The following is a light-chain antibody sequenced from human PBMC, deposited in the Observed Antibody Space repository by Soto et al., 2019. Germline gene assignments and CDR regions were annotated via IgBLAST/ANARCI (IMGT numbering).Light chain of an antibody. CDR2: NNN. J-gene: IGLJ3*02. Sequence: QSVVTQPPSASGTPWQRVTISCSGSSSNIGTNSVNWYQQLPGAAPRLLIYNNNQRPSGVPDRFSGSKSGTSASLAISGLQSEDEADYYCATWDDSLNGHWVFGGGTKLTVL. V-gene: IGLV1-44*01. CDR1: SSNIGTNS. CDR3: ATWDDSLNGHWV.